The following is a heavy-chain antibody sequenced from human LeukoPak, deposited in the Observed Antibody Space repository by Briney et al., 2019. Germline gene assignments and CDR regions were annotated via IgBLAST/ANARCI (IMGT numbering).Heavy chain of an antibody. J-gene: IGHJ6*03. V-gene: IGHV1-8*03. CDR3: ARAITVTTINTYYYYYMDV. CDR1: GYTFTSYD. CDR2: MNPNSGNT. D-gene: IGHD4-17*01. Sequence: GASVKVSCKASGYTFTSYDINWVRQATGQGLEWMGWMNPNSGNTGYAQKFQGRVTITRNTSISTAYMELSSLRSEDTAVYYCARAITVTTINTYYYYYMDVWGKGTTVTVSS.